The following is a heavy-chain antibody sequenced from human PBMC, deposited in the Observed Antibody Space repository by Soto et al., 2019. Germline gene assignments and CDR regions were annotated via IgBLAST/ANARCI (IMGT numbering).Heavy chain of an antibody. CDR3: ARLSYYDFWSGYYQDTYNWFDP. Sequence: GESLKISCKGSGYSFTSYWIGWVRQMPGKGLEWMGIIYPGDSDTRYSPSFQGQVTISADKSISTAYLQWSSLKASDTAMYYCARLSYYDFWSGYYQDTYNWFDPWGQGTLVTVSS. V-gene: IGHV5-51*01. CDR1: GYSFTSYW. J-gene: IGHJ5*02. D-gene: IGHD3-3*01. CDR2: IYPGDSDT.